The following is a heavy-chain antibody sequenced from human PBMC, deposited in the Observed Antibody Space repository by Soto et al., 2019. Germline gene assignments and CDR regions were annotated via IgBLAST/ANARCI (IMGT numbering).Heavy chain of an antibody. Sequence: QVQLVESGGGLVKPGGSLRLSCAASGFTFSDYYMSWIRQAPGKGLEWVSYSSSSGSPIYYADSVKGRFTISRDNARNSLYLQMNSLRAEDTAVYYCTREGRDSSSWYGDFDYWGQGILVTVSS. V-gene: IGHV3-11*01. D-gene: IGHD6-13*01. CDR1: GFTFSDYY. CDR2: SSSSGSPI. J-gene: IGHJ4*02. CDR3: TREGRDSSSWYGDFDY.